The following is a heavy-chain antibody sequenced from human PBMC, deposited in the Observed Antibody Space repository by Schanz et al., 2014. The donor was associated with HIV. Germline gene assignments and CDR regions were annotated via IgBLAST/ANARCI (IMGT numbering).Heavy chain of an antibody. CDR1: GYIFTSNG. Sequence: QVQLVQSGAEVKKPGASVRVSCKTSGYIFTSNGISWVRQAPGQGLEWMGWISTSNGNTDYAQKFQDRVTMTTDTSTSTAYMELRSLTSDDTAVYYCAREGRLVAGCDYWGQGTLVTVTS. CDR2: ISTSNGNT. J-gene: IGHJ4*02. D-gene: IGHD6-6*01. V-gene: IGHV1-18*01. CDR3: AREGRLVAGCDY.